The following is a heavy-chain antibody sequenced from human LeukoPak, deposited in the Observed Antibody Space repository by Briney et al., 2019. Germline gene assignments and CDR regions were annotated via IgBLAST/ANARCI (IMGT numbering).Heavy chain of an antibody. CDR1: GGSISSYY. CDR3: ARPLCSGSPWYAFDI. J-gene: IGHJ3*02. Sequence: SETLSLTCTVSGGSISSYYWSWIRQPPGKGLEWIGYIYDSGNTNYNPSLKSRVTISVDTSKNQFSLKLSSVTAADTAMYYCARPLCSGSPWYAFDIWGQGTMVTVSS. V-gene: IGHV4-59*08. CDR2: IYDSGNT. D-gene: IGHD1-26*01.